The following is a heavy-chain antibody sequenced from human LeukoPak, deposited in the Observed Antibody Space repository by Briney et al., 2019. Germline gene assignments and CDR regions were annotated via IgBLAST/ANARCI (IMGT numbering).Heavy chain of an antibody. CDR3: ARGIAAHPPWFDP. J-gene: IGHJ5*02. CDR1: GFTFSSYA. CDR2: ISYDGSNK. V-gene: IGHV3-30-3*01. D-gene: IGHD6-6*01. Sequence: GRSLRLSCAASGFTFSSYAMHWVRQAPGKGLEWVAVISYDGSNKYYADSVKGRFTISRDNSKNTLYLQMNSLSAEDTAVYYCARGIAAHPPWFDPWGQGTLVTVSS.